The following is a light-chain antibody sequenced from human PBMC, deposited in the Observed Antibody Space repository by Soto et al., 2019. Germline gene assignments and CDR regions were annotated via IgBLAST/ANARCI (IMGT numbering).Light chain of an antibody. J-gene: IGLJ3*02. CDR3: VLYMGTGISV. Sequence: QAVVTQEPSFSVSPGRTVTLTCGLSSGSVSTSYYPSWYQLTPGQAPRTLIYSTNTRSSGVPNRFSGSILENKDALTITGAQADDESDYYCVLYMGTGISVFGGGTKLTVL. V-gene: IGLV8-61*01. CDR2: STN. CDR1: SGSVSTSYY.